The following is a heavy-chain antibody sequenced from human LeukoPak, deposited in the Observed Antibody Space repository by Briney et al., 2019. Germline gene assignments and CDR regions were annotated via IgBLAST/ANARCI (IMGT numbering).Heavy chain of an antibody. CDR2: IGGIGSIM. V-gene: IGHV3-48*03. J-gene: IGHJ6*02. Sequence: GGSLRLSCAASGFTFSSYEIHWVRQAPGKGLEWVSKIGGIGSIMYADSVKGRFTISTDSAKSSVYLQMNSLRAEDTAVYYCARRLPYYGMDVWGQGTTVTFSS. CDR3: ARRLPYYGMDV. CDR1: GFTFSSYE.